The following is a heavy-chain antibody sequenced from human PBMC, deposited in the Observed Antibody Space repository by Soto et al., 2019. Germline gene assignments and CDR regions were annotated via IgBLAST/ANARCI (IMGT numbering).Heavy chain of an antibody. J-gene: IGHJ3*02. CDR2: IYYSGST. V-gene: IGHV4-59*01. CDR1: GGSISSYY. Sequence: SETLSLTCTGSGGSISSYYWSWIRQPPGKGLEWIGYIYYSGSTNYNPSLKSRVTISVDTSKNQFSLKLSSVTAADTAVYYCARDYAYYDSSGYYPDAFDIWGQGTMVTVSS. CDR3: ARDYAYYDSSGYYPDAFDI. D-gene: IGHD3-22*01.